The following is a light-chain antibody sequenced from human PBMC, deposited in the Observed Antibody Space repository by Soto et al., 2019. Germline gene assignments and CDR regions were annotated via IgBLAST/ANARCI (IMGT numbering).Light chain of an antibody. CDR2: EVS. CDR1: SSDVGGYNY. J-gene: IGLJ1*01. Sequence: SALTQPASVSGSPGQSITISCTGTSSDVGGYNYVSWYQQHPGNAPKLMIYEVSNRPSGVSNRCSGSKSGNTASLTISGLQAEDEADYYCSSYTSSSTLVFGTGTKLTVL. V-gene: IGLV2-14*01. CDR3: SSYTSSSTLV.